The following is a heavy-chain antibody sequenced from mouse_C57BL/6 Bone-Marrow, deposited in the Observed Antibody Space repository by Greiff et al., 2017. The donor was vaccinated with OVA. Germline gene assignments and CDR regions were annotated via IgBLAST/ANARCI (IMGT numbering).Heavy chain of an antibody. CDR1: GFSLTSYG. CDR3: ARIYYDYDAWFAY. D-gene: IGHD2-4*01. Sequence: VKLQESGPGLVAPSQSLSITCTVSGFSLTSYGVDWVRQSPGKGLEWLGVIWGVGSTNYNSALKSRLSISKDNSKSQVFLKMNSLQTDDTAMYYCARIYYDYDAWFAYWGQGTLVTVSA. CDR2: IWGVGST. V-gene: IGHV2-6*01. J-gene: IGHJ3*01.